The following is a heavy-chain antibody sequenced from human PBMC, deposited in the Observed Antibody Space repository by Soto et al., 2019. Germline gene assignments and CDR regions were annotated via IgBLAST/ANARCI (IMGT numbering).Heavy chain of an antibody. CDR2: IYYSGST. V-gene: IGHV4-59*01. D-gene: IGHD3-3*01. CDR1: GGSISSYY. CDR3: ARGRNYDFWSGYYQAYFDY. Sequence: SETLSLTCTVAGGSISSYYWSWIRQPPGKGLEWIGYIYYSGSTNYNPSLKSRVTISVDTSKNQFSLKLSSVTAADTAVYYCARGRNYDFWSGYYQAYFDYWGQGTLVTVS. J-gene: IGHJ4*02.